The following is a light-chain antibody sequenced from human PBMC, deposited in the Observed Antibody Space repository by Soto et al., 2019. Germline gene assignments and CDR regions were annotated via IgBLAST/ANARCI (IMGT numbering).Light chain of an antibody. J-gene: IGLJ2*01. CDR2: SNN. Sequence: QSVLTQPPSASGTPGQRVTISCSGSSSNIGSNTVNWYQQLPGTAPKLLIYSNNQRPSGVPDRFSGSKSGTSASLAISGLQSGDEADDYCAAWDDSLNGHVVFGGGTKLTVL. CDR1: SSNIGSNT. V-gene: IGLV1-44*01. CDR3: AAWDDSLNGHVV.